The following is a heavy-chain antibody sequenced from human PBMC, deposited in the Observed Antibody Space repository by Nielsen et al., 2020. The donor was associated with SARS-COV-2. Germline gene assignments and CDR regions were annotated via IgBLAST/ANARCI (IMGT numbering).Heavy chain of an antibody. Sequence: GESLKISCAASGFTFSSYAMSWVRQAPGKGLEWVSAISGSGGSTYYADSVKGRFTISRDNSKNTLYLQMNSLRAEDTAVYYCAKGVDSYYDFCRVGVMDVWGQGTTVTVSS. CDR2: ISGSGGST. J-gene: IGHJ6*02. CDR1: GFTFSSYA. CDR3: AKGVDSYYDFCRVGVMDV. D-gene: IGHD3-3*01. V-gene: IGHV3-23*01.